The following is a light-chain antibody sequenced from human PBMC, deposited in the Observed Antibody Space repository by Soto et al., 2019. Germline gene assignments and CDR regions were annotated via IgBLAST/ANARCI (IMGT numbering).Light chain of an antibody. CDR3: FSYTSSTMDV. Sequence: QSALTQPASVSGSPGQSITISCTGSSSDIGGYKYVSWYQHHPGKAPQLIIFDVINRPSGVSNRFSGSKSGNTASLTIFGLQAEDEAYYYCFSYTSSTMDVFGTGTKLTVL. CDR1: SSDIGGYKY. V-gene: IGLV2-14*03. J-gene: IGLJ1*01. CDR2: DVI.